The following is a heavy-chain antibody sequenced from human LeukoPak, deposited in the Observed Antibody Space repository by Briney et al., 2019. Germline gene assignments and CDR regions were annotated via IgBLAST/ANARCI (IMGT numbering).Heavy chain of an antibody. Sequence: ASVKVSCKASGYTFTSYAMHWVRQAPGQGLEWMGWISAYNGNTNYAQKLQGRVTMTTDTSTSTAYMELRSLRSDDTAVYYCARDNSYVGDGYNYAFDIWGQGTMVTVSS. CDR1: GYTFTSYA. J-gene: IGHJ3*02. CDR3: ARDNSYVGDGYNYAFDI. D-gene: IGHD5-24*01. CDR2: ISAYNGNT. V-gene: IGHV1-18*01.